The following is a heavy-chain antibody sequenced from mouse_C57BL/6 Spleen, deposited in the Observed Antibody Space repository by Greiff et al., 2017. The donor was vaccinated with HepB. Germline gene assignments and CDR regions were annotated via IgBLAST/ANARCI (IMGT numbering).Heavy chain of an antibody. J-gene: IGHJ2*01. Sequence: VQLQQSGPGLVQPSQSLSITCTVSGFSLTSYGVHWVRQSPGKGLEWLGVIWSGGSTDYNAAFISRLSISKDNSKSQVFFKMNSLQADDTAIYYCARKADYGSFFDYWGQGTTLTVSS. CDR3: ARKADYGSFFDY. V-gene: IGHV2-2*01. D-gene: IGHD1-1*01. CDR1: GFSLTSYG. CDR2: IWSGGST.